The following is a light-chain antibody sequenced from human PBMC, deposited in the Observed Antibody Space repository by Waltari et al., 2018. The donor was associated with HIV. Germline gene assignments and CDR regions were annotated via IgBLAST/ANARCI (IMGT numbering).Light chain of an antibody. CDR3: TSYISSSTPV. Sequence: CTGTSSDIGVYNSVSWYQHHPAKAPKVIIYEVTNRPSGVSNRFSGSKSGNTASLTISGLQAEDEADYFCTSYISSSTPVFGGGTKLTVL. CDR1: SSDIGVYNS. V-gene: IGLV2-14*01. CDR2: EVT. J-gene: IGLJ3*02.